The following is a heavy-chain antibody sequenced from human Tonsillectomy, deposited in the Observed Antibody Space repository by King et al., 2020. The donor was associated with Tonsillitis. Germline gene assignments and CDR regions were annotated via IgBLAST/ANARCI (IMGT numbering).Heavy chain of an antibody. Sequence: VQLVESGGGLVQPGGSLRLSCAASGFTFSSYAMSWVRQAPGKGLEWVSAISGSGGSTYYADSVKGRFTISRDNSKNTLYLQMNSLRAQDTAVYYCAKVYRHYVILPGDYGVDCFDYWGERTLLTV. V-gene: IGHV3-23*04. CDR3: AKVYRHYVILPGDYGVDCFDY. CDR1: GFTFSSYA. J-gene: IGHJ4*02. D-gene: IGHD3-9*01. CDR2: ISGSGGST.